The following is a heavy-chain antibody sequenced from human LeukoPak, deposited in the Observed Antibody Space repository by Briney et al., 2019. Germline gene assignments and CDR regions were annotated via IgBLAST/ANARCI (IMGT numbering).Heavy chain of an antibody. CDR1: GFTFKTYS. Sequence: GGSLRLSCVVSGFTFKTYSMNWVRQAPGKGLEWVSSISSGGTYVDYADSVKGRFTISRDNAKNSLYLQMNSLRAEDTAVYYCAKLHNWNMYYFDYWGQGTLVTVSS. CDR2: ISSGGTYV. CDR3: AKLHNWNMYYFDY. J-gene: IGHJ4*02. V-gene: IGHV3-21*01. D-gene: IGHD1/OR15-1a*01.